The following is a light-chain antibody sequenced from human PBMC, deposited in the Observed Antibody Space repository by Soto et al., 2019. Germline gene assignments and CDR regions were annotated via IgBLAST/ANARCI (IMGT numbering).Light chain of an antibody. J-gene: IGLJ2*01. CDR1: SSDVGGYNY. CDR3: SSYAGSNNVV. V-gene: IGLV2-8*01. Sequence: QSVLTQPPSASGSPGQSVTISCTGTSSDVGGYNYVSRYQQHPGKAPKLMIYEVSKRPSGVPDRLSGSKSGNTASLTISGLQAEDEADYYCSSYAGSNNVVFGGGTKLTVL. CDR2: EVS.